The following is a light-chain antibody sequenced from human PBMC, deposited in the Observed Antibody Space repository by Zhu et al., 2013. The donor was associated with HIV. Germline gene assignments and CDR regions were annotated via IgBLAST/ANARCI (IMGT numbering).Light chain of an antibody. Sequence: EIVMTQSPATLSVSPGERATLSCRASQSVGTNLAWYQQKPGQAPRLLIYDASTRATGFSARFSGSGSGTEFTLTISGLQSDDFAVYYCQQYHDWPRTFGQGTRVDIK. V-gene: IGKV3-15*01. CDR3: QQYHDWPRT. CDR2: DAS. J-gene: IGKJ1*01. CDR1: QSVGTN.